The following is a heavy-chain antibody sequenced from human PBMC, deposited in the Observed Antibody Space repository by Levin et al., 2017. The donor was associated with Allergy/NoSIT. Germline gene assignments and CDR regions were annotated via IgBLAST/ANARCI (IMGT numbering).Heavy chain of an antibody. Sequence: GESLKISCQSSGYIFTNYLIHWVRQAPGQGLEWMGWINTGSGETKFSQTLQGRVTITRDTSARTTFIELSGLRSEDTAVYYCVRDAYYFDYWGQGTQVTVSS. CDR2: INTGSGET. V-gene: IGHV1-3*04. CDR1: GYIFTNYL. J-gene: IGHJ4*02. CDR3: VRDAYYFDY.